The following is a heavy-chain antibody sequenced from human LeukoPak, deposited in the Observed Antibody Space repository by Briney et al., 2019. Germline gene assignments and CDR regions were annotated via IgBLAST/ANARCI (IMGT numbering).Heavy chain of an antibody. CDR2: INPNSGGT. CDR3: AREPFDILTGYYNEGGSFYDP. V-gene: IGHV1-2*02. CDR1: GYTFTGYY. J-gene: IGHJ5*02. Sequence: ASVKVSCKSSGYTFTGYYMHWVRQAPGQGLEWMGWINPNSGGTNYAQKFQGRVTMTRDTSISTAYMELSRLKSDDTAVYYCAREPFDILTGYYNEGGSFYDPWGQGTLVTVSS. D-gene: IGHD3-9*01.